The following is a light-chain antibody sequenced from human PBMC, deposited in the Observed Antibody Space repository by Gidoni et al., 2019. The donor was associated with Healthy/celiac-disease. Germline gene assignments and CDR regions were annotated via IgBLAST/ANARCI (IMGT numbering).Light chain of an antibody. CDR2: ASS. Sequence: DIQMTQSPSSLSASVGDRVTITCRASQSSSSYLNWYQQKPGKAPKLLIYASSSLQSGVPSRFSGSGSGTDFTLTISSLQTEDFATYYCQQSYSTPWTVGQGTKVEIK. J-gene: IGKJ1*01. V-gene: IGKV1-39*01. CDR3: QQSYSTPWT. CDR1: QSSSSY.